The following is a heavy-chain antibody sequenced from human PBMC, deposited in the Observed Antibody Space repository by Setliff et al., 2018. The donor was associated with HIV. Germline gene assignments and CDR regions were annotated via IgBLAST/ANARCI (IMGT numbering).Heavy chain of an antibody. CDR2: INYSGNT. CDR3: ARLFQWMSYSFDI. V-gene: IGHV4-30-2*03. Sequence: PSETLSLTCAVSGVSISSGGYSWTWIRQPPGKGLEWIASINYSGNTYHNPSLKTRVTISVDTSKSQFSLKLNSVTAADTGVYYCARLFQWMSYSFDIWGQGTVVTVSS. CDR1: GVSISSGGYS. J-gene: IGHJ3*02. D-gene: IGHD5-12*01.